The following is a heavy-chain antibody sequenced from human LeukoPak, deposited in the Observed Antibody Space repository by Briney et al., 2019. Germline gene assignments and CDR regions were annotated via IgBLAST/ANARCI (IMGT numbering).Heavy chain of an antibody. CDR1: VFTFTNYW. CDR2: TKQDGSEK. CDR3: ARDVRGGWYFDY. D-gene: IGHD6-19*01. Sequence: GGSLRLSCAASVFTFTNYWMSWVRQAPARGREGVANTKQDGSEKYYVDSVRGRFAISRDNGKNTQYLQMNSLRAEDTAVFFCARDVRGGWYFDYWGQGTLVTVSS. V-gene: IGHV3-7*01. J-gene: IGHJ4*02.